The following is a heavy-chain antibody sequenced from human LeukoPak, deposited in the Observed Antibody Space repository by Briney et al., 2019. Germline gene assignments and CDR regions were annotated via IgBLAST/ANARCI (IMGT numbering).Heavy chain of an antibody. Sequence: ASVKVSCKASGYTFTSYVISWVRQAPGQGLEWMGWISAYNGNTNYAQKLQGRVTMTTDTSTSTAYMELRSLRSDDTAVYYCARDPEIVVVPAAISALYYYYGMDVWGQGTTVTVSS. J-gene: IGHJ6*02. CDR2: ISAYNGNT. CDR3: ARDPEIVVVPAAISALYYYYGMDV. V-gene: IGHV1-18*01. CDR1: GYTFTSYV. D-gene: IGHD2-2*02.